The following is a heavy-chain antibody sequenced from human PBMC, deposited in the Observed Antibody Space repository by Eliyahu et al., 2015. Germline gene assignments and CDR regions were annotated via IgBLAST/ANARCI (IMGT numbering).Heavy chain of an antibody. CDR1: GXSFRTHA. CDR2: IIPTLGTA. Sequence: QVLLVQSGAEVKKPGSSVKVSCKASGXSFRTHAISWVRQAPGQGLEWMGGIIPTLGTADYAQKFQGRVTITADESTSTAYMEVTSLTSEDTAVYYCARGGTGTYLFADWGQGTLVTVSS. J-gene: IGHJ4*02. D-gene: IGHD3/OR15-3a*01. V-gene: IGHV1-69*01. CDR3: ARGGTGTYLFAD.